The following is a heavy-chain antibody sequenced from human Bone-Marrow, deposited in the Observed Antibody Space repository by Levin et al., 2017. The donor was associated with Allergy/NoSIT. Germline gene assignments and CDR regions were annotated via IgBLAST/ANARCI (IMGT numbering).Heavy chain of an antibody. D-gene: IGHD3-10*01. V-gene: IGHV3-64D*06. CDR3: VKDAETYNYGSGSYPAFDY. J-gene: IGHJ4*02. CDR1: GFTFSRHA. Sequence: GESLKISCSASGFTFSRHAMHWVRQAPGRGLEYVSGVTSNGVNTYYADSMKGRFTISRDNSKNTVYLQMSSLSAEDTAVYYCVKDAETYNYGSGSYPAFDYWGQGTLVTVSS. CDR2: VTSNGVNT.